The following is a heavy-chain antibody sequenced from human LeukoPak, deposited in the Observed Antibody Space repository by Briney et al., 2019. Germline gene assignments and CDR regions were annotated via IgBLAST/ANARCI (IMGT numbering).Heavy chain of an antibody. V-gene: IGHV4-39*02. CDR1: GDSISGSSFY. D-gene: IGHD3-16*01. CDR3: ARDLSGGRSY. CDR2: INYSGNI. J-gene: IGHJ4*02. Sequence: SETLSLTCTVSGDSISGSSFYWGWVRQPPGKGLEWIGSINYSGNILYNPSLKSRVTISVDTSKNQFPLKLSSVTAADTAVYYCARDLSGGRSYWGQGTVVTVSS.